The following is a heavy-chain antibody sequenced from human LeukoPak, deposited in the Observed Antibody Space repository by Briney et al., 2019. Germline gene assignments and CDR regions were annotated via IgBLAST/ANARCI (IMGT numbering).Heavy chain of an antibody. CDR2: IYNSGST. J-gene: IGHJ4*02. Sequence: PSETLSLTCTVSGASISSGDYYWSWIRQPPGKGLEWIGRIYNSGSTNYSPSLKGRVTISIDTSKNQFSLNLSSVTAADTAVYYCAKAGRLAAAGTLDYWGQGRLVTVSS. D-gene: IGHD6-13*01. CDR1: GASISSGDYY. V-gene: IGHV4-61*02. CDR3: AKAGRLAAAGTLDY.